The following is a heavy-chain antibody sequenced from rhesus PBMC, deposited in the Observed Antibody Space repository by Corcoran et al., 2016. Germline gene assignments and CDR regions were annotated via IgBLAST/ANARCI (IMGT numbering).Heavy chain of an antibody. D-gene: IGHD3-3*01. Sequence: EVQLVESGGGLVQPGGSLRRSCAASGFTFSSYGMPWVRQAPGKGREWVAVISYDGSKKYYADSVKDRFTRSRDNSKNMLYFQMNNLKLEDTAVYYCARGPNYNFWSGYSNSLDVWGRGVLVTVSS. CDR1: GFTFSSYG. CDR2: ISYDGSKK. V-gene: IGHV3-54*02. J-gene: IGHJ5-2*02. CDR3: ARGPNYNFWSGYSNSLDV.